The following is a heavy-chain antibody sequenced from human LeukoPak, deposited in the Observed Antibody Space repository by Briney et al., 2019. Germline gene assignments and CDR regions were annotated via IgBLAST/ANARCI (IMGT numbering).Heavy chain of an antibody. J-gene: IGHJ5*02. V-gene: IGHV1-69*01. Sequence: GSSVKVSCKASGGTFSSYAISWVRQAPGQGLEWMGGIIPIFGTANYAQKFQGRVTITADESTSTAYMELSSLRPEDTAVYYCARGRCSGGSCYSGTYNWFDPWGQGTLVTVSS. CDR2: IIPIFGTA. D-gene: IGHD2-15*01. CDR3: ARGRCSGGSCYSGTYNWFDP. CDR1: GGTFSSYA.